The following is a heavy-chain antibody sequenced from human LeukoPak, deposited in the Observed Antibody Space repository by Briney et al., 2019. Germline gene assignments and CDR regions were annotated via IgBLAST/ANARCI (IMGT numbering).Heavy chain of an antibody. CDR1: GYRFISNW. D-gene: IGHD2/OR15-2a*01. Sequence: GESLKTSCKGSGYRFISNWIAWGRQMPGKGLEWMGIIYPGDSDTRYSQSFQGQVTISADKSISTAYLQWSSLKASDTAMYYCARRSTTGVDYWGQGTLVTVSS. V-gene: IGHV5-51*01. CDR2: IYPGDSDT. CDR3: ARRSTTGVDY. J-gene: IGHJ4*02.